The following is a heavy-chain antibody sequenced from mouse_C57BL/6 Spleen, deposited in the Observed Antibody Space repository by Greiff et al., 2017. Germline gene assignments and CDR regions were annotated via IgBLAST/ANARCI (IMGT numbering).Heavy chain of an antibody. Sequence: QVQLKESGPELVKPGASVKISCKASGYSFTSYCIHWVKQRPGQGLEWIGWIYPGSGNTKYNEKFKGKATLTADTSSSTAYMQLSSLTSEDSAVYYCAREGNYYFDYWGQGTTLTVSS. V-gene: IGHV1-66*01. D-gene: IGHD2-1*01. CDR3: AREGNYYFDY. CDR1: GYSFTSYC. J-gene: IGHJ2*01. CDR2: IYPGSGNT.